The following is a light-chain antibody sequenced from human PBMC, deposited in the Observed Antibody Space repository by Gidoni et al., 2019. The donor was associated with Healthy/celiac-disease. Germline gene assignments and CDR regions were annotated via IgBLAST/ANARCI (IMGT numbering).Light chain of an antibody. CDR3: QQYNSYSPET. CDR1: QSISSW. CDR2: KAS. V-gene: IGKV1-5*03. Sequence: DIQMTQSPSTLSASVGDRVTITCRVSQSISSWLTWYQQKPGKAPKLLIYKASSLESGVPSRFSGSGSGTEFTLTISSLQPDDFATYYCQQYNSYSPETFGQGTKVEIK. J-gene: IGKJ1*01.